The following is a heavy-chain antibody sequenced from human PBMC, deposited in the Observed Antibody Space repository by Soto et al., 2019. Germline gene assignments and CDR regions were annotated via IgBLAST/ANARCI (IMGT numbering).Heavy chain of an antibody. CDR2: ISGSGGST. V-gene: IGHV3-23*01. CDR1: GFTFSSYA. CDR3: AKGVYDFWSGYYSNPVFDY. Sequence: GGSLRLSCAASGFTFSSYAMSWVRQAPGKGLEWVSAISGSGGSTYYADSVKGRFTISRDNSKNTLYLQMNSLRAEDKAVYYCAKGVYDFWSGYYSNPVFDYWGQGTLVTVSS. D-gene: IGHD3-3*01. J-gene: IGHJ4*02.